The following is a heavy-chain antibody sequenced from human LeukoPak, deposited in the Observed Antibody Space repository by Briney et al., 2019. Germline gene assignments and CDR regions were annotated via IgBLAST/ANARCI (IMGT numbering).Heavy chain of an antibody. CDR1: GFTLSSYW. CDR2: IKQDGSEK. CDR3: ARLWFGESHIDY. J-gene: IGHJ4*02. Sequence: GGSLRLSCAASGFTLSSYWMSWVRQAPGKGLEWVANIKQDGSEKYYVDSVKGRFTISRDNAKNSLYLQMNSLRAEDTAVYYCARLWFGESHIDYWGQGTLVTVSS. D-gene: IGHD3-10*01. V-gene: IGHV3-7*03.